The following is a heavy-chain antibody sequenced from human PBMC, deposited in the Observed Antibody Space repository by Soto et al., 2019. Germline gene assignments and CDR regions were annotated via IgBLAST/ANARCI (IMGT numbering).Heavy chain of an antibody. CDR1: GYTFSSFG. Sequence: QVQLVQSGAEVKKPGASVKVSCKASGYTFSSFGINWVRQAPGQGLEWMGWISAYNGNTKYAQKLQGRVTTTTDTSTSTGYMELGGLGSDDTAVYYCAGGGGMGFGGGRYGMDVWGQGTTVTVSS. D-gene: IGHD3-10*01. CDR2: ISAYNGNT. V-gene: IGHV1-18*01. CDR3: AGGGGMGFGGGRYGMDV. J-gene: IGHJ6*02.